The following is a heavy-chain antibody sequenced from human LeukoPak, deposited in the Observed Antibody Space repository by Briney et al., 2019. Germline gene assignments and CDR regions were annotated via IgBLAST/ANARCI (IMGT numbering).Heavy chain of an antibody. Sequence: GGSLRISCAATGFTFSTSGMHWIRQAPGKGLAWASIIYSGGSTYYADSVKGRFTSSRDNSKNTLYLQMNSLRAEDTAVYYCARDLIGYCTSTSCYDAAFDIWGQGTMVTVSS. D-gene: IGHD2-2*01. CDR3: ARDLIGYCTSTSCYDAAFDI. CDR1: GFTFSTSG. CDR2: IYSGGST. J-gene: IGHJ3*02. V-gene: IGHV3-66*01.